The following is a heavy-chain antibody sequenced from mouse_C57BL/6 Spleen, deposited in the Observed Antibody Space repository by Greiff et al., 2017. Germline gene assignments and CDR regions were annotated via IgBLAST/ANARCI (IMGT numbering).Heavy chain of an antibody. D-gene: IGHD1-1*01. Sequence: VQLQQSGASVKISCKASGYAFSSYWMNWVKQRPGKGLEWLGQIYPGDGDINYNGKFKGKATLTADKSSSAAYMQLSSLTSEDSAVYFCARDYYGSDYWGQGTTLTVSS. CDR3: ARDYYGSDY. CDR1: GYAFSSYW. CDR2: IYPGDGDI. V-gene: IGHV1-80*01. J-gene: IGHJ2*01.